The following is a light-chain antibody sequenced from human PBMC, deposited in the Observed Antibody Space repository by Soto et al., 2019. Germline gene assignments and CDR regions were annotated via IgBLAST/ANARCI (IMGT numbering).Light chain of an antibody. CDR2: EVT. CDR3: TSYVGNDIWV. J-gene: IGLJ3*02. Sequence: QSALTQPASVSGSPGQSITISCTGSSSDVGDYKYVSWYQQYPGKAPKLMIYEVTKRPSGVPDRFSGSKSGNTASLTVSGLQAEDEADYYCTSYVGNDIWVFGGGTKVTVL. V-gene: IGLV2-8*01. CDR1: SSDVGDYKY.